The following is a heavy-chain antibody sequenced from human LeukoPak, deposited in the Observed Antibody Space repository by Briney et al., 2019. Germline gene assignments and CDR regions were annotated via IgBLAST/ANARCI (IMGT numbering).Heavy chain of an antibody. V-gene: IGHV3-23*01. D-gene: IGHD3-22*01. J-gene: IGHJ4*02. CDR2: ISDSGGRT. CDR1: GITLSNYG. Sequence: GGSLRLSCAVSGITLSNYGVSWVRQAPGKGLEWVAGISDSGGRTNYADSVKGRFTISRDNPKKTIYLQTNSLRAEDTAVYFCAKRGVVIRVILVGFHKEAYYFDSWGQGALVTVSS. CDR3: AKRGVVIRVILVGFHKEAYYFDS.